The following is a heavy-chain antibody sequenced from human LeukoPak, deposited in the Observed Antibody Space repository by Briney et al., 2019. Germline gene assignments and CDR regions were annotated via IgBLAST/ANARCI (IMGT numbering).Heavy chain of an antibody. CDR3: ARGIASTWGNFQH. Sequence: ASVKVSFKASGYTFTDYNMYWVRQAPGQGLEWMGKIDPSGGTTTYAQMLQGRVTMTRDTSTSTVYMDLSSLRSDDTAVYYCARGIASTWGNFQHWGQGTLVTVSS. CDR2: IDPSGGTT. CDR1: GYTFTDYN. V-gene: IGHV1-46*04. D-gene: IGHD3-16*01. J-gene: IGHJ1*01.